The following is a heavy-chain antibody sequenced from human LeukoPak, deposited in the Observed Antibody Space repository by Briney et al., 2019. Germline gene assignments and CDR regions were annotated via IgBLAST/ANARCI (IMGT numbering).Heavy chain of an antibody. J-gene: IGHJ3*02. CDR2: IIPIFGTA. V-gene: IGHV1-69*06. Sequence: GASVKVSCKASRGTFSSYAISWVRQAPGQGLEWMGGIIPIFGTANYAQKFQGRVTITADKSTSTAYMELSSLRSEDTAVYYCARNIRFDYYDSSDAFDIWGQGTMVTVSS. CDR1: RGTFSSYA. D-gene: IGHD3-22*01. CDR3: ARNIRFDYYDSSDAFDI.